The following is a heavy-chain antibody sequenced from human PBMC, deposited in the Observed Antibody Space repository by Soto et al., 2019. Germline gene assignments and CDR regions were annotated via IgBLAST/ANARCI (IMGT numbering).Heavy chain of an antibody. Sequence: GGSLRLSCAASAFIISDYYMSWIRQAPGKGLEWVSYISGSGTTIYYADSVKGRSTISRDNAKNSLYLQMSSLRAEDTAVYYCARVGCSGGSCPLDYWGQGTLVTVSS. J-gene: IGHJ4*02. D-gene: IGHD2-15*01. CDR1: AFIISDYY. V-gene: IGHV3-11*01. CDR3: ARVGCSGGSCPLDY. CDR2: ISGSGTTI.